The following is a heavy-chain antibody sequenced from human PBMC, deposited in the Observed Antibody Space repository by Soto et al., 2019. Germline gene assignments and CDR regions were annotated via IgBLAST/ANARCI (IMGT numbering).Heavy chain of an antibody. CDR2: ISAYSGDT. CDR3: ARDGRAFSIFGETMDV. J-gene: IGHJ6*02. D-gene: IGHD3-3*01. Sequence: ASVKVSCKTSGLTFTNYAINWVRKAPGRGLQWMGWISAYSGDTKYAQRFQDRLTVTTDPSTTTAYMELRSLRSDDTAVYYCARDGRAFSIFGETMDVWGQGTTVTVSS. CDR1: GLTFTNYA. V-gene: IGHV1-18*01.